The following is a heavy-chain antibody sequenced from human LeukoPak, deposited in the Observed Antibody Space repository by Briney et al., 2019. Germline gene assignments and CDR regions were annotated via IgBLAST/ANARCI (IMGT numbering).Heavy chain of an antibody. V-gene: IGHV3-23*01. CDR2: MSGSGGST. CDR3: ARDSPPDY. CDR1: GFTFSSYG. Sequence: GGSLRLSCAASGFTFSSYGMSWVRQAPGKGLEWVSAMSGSGGSTYYADSVKGRFTISRDNSKNSLYLQMNNLRADDTAVYCCARDSPPDYWGQGTLVTVSS. J-gene: IGHJ4*02.